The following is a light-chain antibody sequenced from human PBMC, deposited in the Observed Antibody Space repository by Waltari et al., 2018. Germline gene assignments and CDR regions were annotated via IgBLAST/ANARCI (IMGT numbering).Light chain of an antibody. V-gene: IGKV1-5*03. CDR3: KQYNSYSLLT. CDR1: QSISNW. CDR2: KAS. J-gene: IGKJ4*01. Sequence: DIQMTQSPSTLSASVGDRVTITSRASQSISNWLAWYQQKPGKAPKPLIYKASTLESGVTSRVSGSGSGTEFTLTISSLQPDDFATYYCKQYNSYSLLTFGGGTKVEIK.